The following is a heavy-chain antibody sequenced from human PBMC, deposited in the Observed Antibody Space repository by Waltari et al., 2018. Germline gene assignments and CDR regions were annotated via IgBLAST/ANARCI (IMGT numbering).Heavy chain of an antibody. CDR2: ISATSSSI. CDR3: ARLGVSHFDY. V-gene: IGHV3-48*04. CDR1: GFTFSSYS. J-gene: IGHJ4*02. D-gene: IGHD1-26*01. Sequence: EILVVESGGGLVQPGGSLRLSCAASGFTFSSYSMTWVRQAPGKWLVWVSYISATSSSIYYADSVKCRFTISRDNAQNSLYLQMNSLRAEDTALYYCARLGVSHFDYWGQGTLVTVSS.